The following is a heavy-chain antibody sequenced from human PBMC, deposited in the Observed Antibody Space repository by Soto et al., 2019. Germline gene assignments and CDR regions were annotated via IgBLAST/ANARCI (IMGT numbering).Heavy chain of an antibody. CDR2: VIPILGVV. CDR3: ARESVGDYPLLDY. V-gene: IGHV1-69*08. CDR1: GGSYSTYT. D-gene: IGHD4-17*01. Sequence: QVQVVQSGAEVKKPGSSVKVSCKASGGSYSTYTITWVRQAPGQGLEWMGRVIPILGVVNYAQKFQGKVNITADKSTSTAYMEVSSLRSDDTAVYYCARESVGDYPLLDYGGQGTLVTVSS. J-gene: IGHJ4*01.